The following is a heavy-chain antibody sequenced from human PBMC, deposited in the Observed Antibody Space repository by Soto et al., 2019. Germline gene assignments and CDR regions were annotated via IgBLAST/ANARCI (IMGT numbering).Heavy chain of an antibody. V-gene: IGHV3-30-3*01. CDR2: ISYDGSNK. Sequence: QVQLVESGGGVVQPGRSLRLSCAASGFTFSSYAMHWVRQAPGKGLEWVAVISYDGSNKYYADSVKGRFTISRDNSKNTLYLQMNSLRAEDTAVYYCARDRGSGWYGEAFDIWGQGTMVTVSS. CDR3: ARDRGSGWYGEAFDI. CDR1: GFTFSSYA. D-gene: IGHD6-19*01. J-gene: IGHJ3*02.